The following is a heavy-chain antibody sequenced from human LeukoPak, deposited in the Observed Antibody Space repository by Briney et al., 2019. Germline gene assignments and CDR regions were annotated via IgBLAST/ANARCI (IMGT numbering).Heavy chain of an antibody. V-gene: IGHV1-2*02. CDR3: ARVVNYYYSMDV. D-gene: IGHD2-2*01. J-gene: IGHJ6*02. CDR2: INPNSGGT. Sequence: ASVKVSCKASGYTFTGYYMHWVRQAPGQGLEWMGWINPNSGGTNYAQKFQGRVTMTRDTSISTAYMELSRLRSDDTAVYYCARVVNYYYSMDVWGQGTTVTVSS. CDR1: GYTFTGYY.